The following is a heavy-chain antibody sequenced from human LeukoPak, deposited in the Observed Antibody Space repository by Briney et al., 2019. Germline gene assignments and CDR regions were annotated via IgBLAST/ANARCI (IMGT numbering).Heavy chain of an antibody. D-gene: IGHD6-6*01. Sequence: GASVKVSCKASEYTFTSYDINWVRQATGQGLEWMGWMNPNSGNTGYAQKFQGRVTMTRVTSTSTAYMELNNLTSEDTAVYYCARGSWGEIAGRKSFEFWGQGSLVTVSS. J-gene: IGHJ4*02. V-gene: IGHV1-8*01. CDR1: EYTFTSYD. CDR3: ARGSWGEIAGRKSFEF. CDR2: MNPNSGNT.